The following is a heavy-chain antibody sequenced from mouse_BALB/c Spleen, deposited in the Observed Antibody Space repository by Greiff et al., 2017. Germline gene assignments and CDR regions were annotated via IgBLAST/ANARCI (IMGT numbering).Heavy chain of an antibody. CDR1: GFSLTGYG. V-gene: IGHV2-6-7*01. CDR3: ARDHEYGDYAMDY. Sequence: VKVVESGPGLVAPSQSLSITCTVSGFSLTGYGVNWVRQPPGKGLEWLGMIWGDGSTDYNSALKSRLSISKDNSKSQVFLKMNSLQTDDTARYYCARDHEYGDYAMDYWGQGTSVTVSS. D-gene: IGHD5-1*01. CDR2: IWGDGST. J-gene: IGHJ4*01.